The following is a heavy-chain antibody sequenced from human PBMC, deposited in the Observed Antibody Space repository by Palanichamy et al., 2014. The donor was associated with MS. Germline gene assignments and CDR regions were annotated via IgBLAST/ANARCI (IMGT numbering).Heavy chain of an antibody. V-gene: IGHV3-23*04. CDR3: AKDPRLARGVWSYFDY. J-gene: IGHJ4*02. Sequence: EVQMVESGGDLVQPGGSLTLSCAVSGFTFSNYAMSWVRQAPGEGLEWVSGISSSGGTTNYADSVKGRFSMSRDNSKNTLYLQMNSLRAEDTAVYYCAKDPRLARGVWSYFDYWGQGTLVTVSS. CDR1: GFTFSNYA. D-gene: IGHD3-10*01. CDR2: ISSSGGTT.